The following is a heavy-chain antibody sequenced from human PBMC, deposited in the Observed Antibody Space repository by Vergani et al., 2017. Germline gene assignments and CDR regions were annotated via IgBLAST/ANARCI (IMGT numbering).Heavy chain of an antibody. CDR3: ARISGGSAPYLHY. J-gene: IGHJ1*01. Sequence: EVHLEESGGGLVQPGGSLRLSCAASGFTFGDYYMAWIRLAPGKGLDWVASIKRDGTETFYVDSVKGRFTISRDDAKTTLYLQMNSLRDEDRGVYYCARISGGSAPYLHYWGQGTLVTVAS. CDR1: GFTFGDYY. V-gene: IGHV3-7*01. CDR2: IKRDGTET. D-gene: IGHD2-15*01.